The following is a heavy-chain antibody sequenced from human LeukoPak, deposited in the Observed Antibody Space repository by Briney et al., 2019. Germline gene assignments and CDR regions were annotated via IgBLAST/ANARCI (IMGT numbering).Heavy chain of an antibody. CDR1: GFTISSYW. D-gene: IGHD1-26*01. J-gene: IGHJ4*02. V-gene: IGHV3-74*01. CDR3: ARESSVGSRHFDY. Sequence: GGSLRLSCAASGFTISSYWTHWVRQVPGKGLVWVSHIISDGRSTNYADSVKGRFTISRDDAKNTVYLQMNSLRVEDTAVYYCARESSVGSRHFDYWGQGTLVTVSS. CDR2: IISDGRST.